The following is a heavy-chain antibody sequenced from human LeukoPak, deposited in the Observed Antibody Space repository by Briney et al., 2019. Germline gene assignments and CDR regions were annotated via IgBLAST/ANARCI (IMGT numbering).Heavy chain of an antibody. J-gene: IGHJ4*02. D-gene: IGHD3-3*01. CDR1: GFTFSSYG. V-gene: IGHV3-33*08. CDR3: ARDMFGGYDFWSGYCQASGFDY. Sequence: PGGSLRLSCAASGFTFSSYGMHWVRQAPGKGLEWVAVIWYDGSNKYYADSVKGRFTISRDNSKNTLYLQMNSLRAEDTAVYYCARDMFGGYDFWSGYCQASGFDYWGQGTLVTVSS. CDR2: IWYDGSNK.